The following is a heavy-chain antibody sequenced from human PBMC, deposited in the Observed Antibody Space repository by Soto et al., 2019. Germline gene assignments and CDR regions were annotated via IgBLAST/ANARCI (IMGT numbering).Heavy chain of an antibody. Sequence: GASVEVSCKASGFTFTCYAMHLVGQAPRQRLEGIGWINAGNGNTKYSQKFQGRVTITRDTSASTAYMELSSLRSEDTAVYYCARDPGPYGSGSYPPTPSSYYGMDVWGQGTTVTVSS. CDR3: ARDPGPYGSGSYPPTPSSYYGMDV. CDR2: INAGNGNT. CDR1: GFTFTCYA. V-gene: IGHV1-3*01. D-gene: IGHD3-10*01. J-gene: IGHJ6*02.